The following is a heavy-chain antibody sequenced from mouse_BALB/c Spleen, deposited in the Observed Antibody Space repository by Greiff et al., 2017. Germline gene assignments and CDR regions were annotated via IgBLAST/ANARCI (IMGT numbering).Heavy chain of an antibody. D-gene: IGHD2-1*01. CDR2: SRNKANDYTT. CDR1: GFTFSDFY. Sequence: EVHLVESGGGLVQPGGSLRLSCATSGFTFSDFYMEWVRQPPGKRLEWIAASRNKANDYTTEYSASVKGRFIVSRDTSQSILYLQMNALRAEDTAIYYCARATYGTAWFAYWGQGTLVTVSA. CDR3: ARATYGTAWFAY. J-gene: IGHJ3*01. V-gene: IGHV7-1*02.